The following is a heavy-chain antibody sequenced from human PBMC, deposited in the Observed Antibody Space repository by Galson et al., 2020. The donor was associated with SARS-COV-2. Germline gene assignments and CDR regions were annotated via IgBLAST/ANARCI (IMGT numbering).Heavy chain of an antibody. V-gene: IGHV4-4*02. J-gene: IGHJ5*01. CDR2: IYHSGST. Sequence: ASETLSLTCAVSGGSISSSVWWSWVRQSPGKGLEWIGEIYHSGSTNYNPSLKSRVTILLDESENQFSLKLNSVTAADTAVYYCARYHYASGSYFNLFDSWGQGTLVTVSS. D-gene: IGHD3-10*01. CDR3: ARYHYASGSYFNLFDS. CDR1: GGSISSSVW.